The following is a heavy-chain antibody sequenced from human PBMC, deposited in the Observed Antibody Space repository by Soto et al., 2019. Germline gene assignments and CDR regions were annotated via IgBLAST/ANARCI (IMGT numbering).Heavy chain of an antibody. D-gene: IGHD2-8*01. J-gene: IGHJ6*02. CDR1: GFTFSDNH. V-gene: IGHV3-11*06. CDR2: INSNSLYT. Sequence: GGSLRLSCAGSGFTFSDNHMAWIRQAPGKGLEWVSYINSNSLYTHYADSVKGRFTISRDNAKNSLYLQLNSLRAEDTAVYYCASAPLGSCTNGVCYRGMDVWGQGTKVTVSS. CDR3: ASAPLGSCTNGVCYRGMDV.